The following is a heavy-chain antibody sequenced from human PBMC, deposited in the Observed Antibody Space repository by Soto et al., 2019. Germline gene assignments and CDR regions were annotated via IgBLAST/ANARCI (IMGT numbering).Heavy chain of an antibody. CDR2: TYYRSNWRH. V-gene: IGHV6-1*01. Sequence: QVHLQQSGPGLVKPSQTLSLTCAISGDSVSSNTAAWNWIRSSPSRGLEWLGRTYYRSNWRHDYAVSVKSRITVNPDTSKNRSALQLKSVTPDDTAVYYCARGVAGSGFDLWGQGTLVTVSS. D-gene: IGHD6-19*01. J-gene: IGHJ4*02. CDR3: ARGVAGSGFDL. CDR1: GDSVSSNTAA.